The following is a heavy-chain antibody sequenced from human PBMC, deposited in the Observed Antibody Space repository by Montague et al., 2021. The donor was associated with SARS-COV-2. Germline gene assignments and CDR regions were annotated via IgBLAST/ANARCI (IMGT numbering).Heavy chain of an antibody. CDR2: LYWDDGK. V-gene: IGHV2-5*02. CDR1: GFSLRANRVS. J-gene: IGHJ3*01. CDR3: GKVKTYAFDF. Sequence: PALVKPTQTLTLTCTFSGFSLRANRVSVGWIRQTPGKALEWLALLYWDDGKRYTPSLRSRVTITKDTAKKQVVLTMTNVDPDDSATYYCGKVKTYAFDFWGQGTMVTVSS.